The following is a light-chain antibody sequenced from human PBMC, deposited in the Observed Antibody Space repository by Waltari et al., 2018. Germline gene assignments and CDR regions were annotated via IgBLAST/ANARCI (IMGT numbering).Light chain of an antibody. CDR3: QKYGTLPAT. J-gene: IGKJ1*01. CDR2: DAS. CDR1: QSVSRT. V-gene: IGKV3-20*01. Sequence: EIVLTQSPGTLCLSPGETATLSCRASQSVSRTLAWYQQKPGQSPRLLIYDASTRATGIPDRFSGSGSGTDFSLTISRLEPEDFAVYYCQKYGTLPATFGQGTKVEIK.